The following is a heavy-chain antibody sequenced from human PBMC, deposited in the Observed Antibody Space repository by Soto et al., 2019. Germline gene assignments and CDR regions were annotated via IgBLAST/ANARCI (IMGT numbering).Heavy chain of an antibody. CDR3: ASYYYGSGSYYSYYGMDV. CDR1: GYTFTGYG. Sequence: ASVKVSCKASGYTFTGYGISWVRQAPGQGLEWMGWISAYNGNTNYAQKLQGRVTMTTDTSTSTAYMELRSLRSDDTAVYYCASYYYGSGSYYSYYGMDVWGQGTTVTVSS. CDR2: ISAYNGNT. V-gene: IGHV1-18*01. D-gene: IGHD3-10*01. J-gene: IGHJ6*02.